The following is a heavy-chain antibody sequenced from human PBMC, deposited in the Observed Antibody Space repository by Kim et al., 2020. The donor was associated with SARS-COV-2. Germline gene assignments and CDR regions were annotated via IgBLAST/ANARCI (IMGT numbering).Heavy chain of an antibody. CDR3: ARHGIAVAGTFGY. V-gene: IGHV4-39*01. J-gene: IGHJ4*02. Sequence: SETLSLTCTVSGGSISSSSYYWGWIRQPPGKGLEWIGSIYYSGSTYYNPSLKSRVTISVDTPKNQFSLKLSSVTAADTAVYYCARHGIAVAGTFGYWGQGTLVTVSS. D-gene: IGHD6-19*01. CDR2: IYYSGST. CDR1: GGSISSSSYY.